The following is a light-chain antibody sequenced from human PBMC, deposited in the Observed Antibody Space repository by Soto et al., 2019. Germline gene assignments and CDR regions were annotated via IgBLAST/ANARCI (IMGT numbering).Light chain of an antibody. CDR3: SSYTTNRTVL. CDR1: ISDVGAYNY. V-gene: IGLV2-14*03. J-gene: IGLJ2*01. Sequence: QSALTQPASMSGSPGQSITLSCTGTISDVGAYNYVSWYQQHPGKAPKLMIFDVINRPSGVSNRFSGSKSGNTASLTISGLQAEDEADYYCSSYTTNRTVLFGGGTKLTVL. CDR2: DVI.